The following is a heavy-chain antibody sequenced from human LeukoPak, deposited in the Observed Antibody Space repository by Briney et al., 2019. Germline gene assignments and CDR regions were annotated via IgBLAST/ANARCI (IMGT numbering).Heavy chain of an antibody. J-gene: IGHJ4*02. V-gene: IGHV1-2*02. Sequence: ASVKVSCKASGGTFSSYAISWVRQAPGQGLEWMGWINPNSGGTNYAQKFQGRVTMTRDTSISTAYMELSRLRSDDTAVYYCARVGVWYSGYGPIDYWGQGTLVTVSS. D-gene: IGHD5-12*01. CDR3: ARVGVWYSGYGPIDY. CDR2: INPNSGGT. CDR1: GGTFSSYA.